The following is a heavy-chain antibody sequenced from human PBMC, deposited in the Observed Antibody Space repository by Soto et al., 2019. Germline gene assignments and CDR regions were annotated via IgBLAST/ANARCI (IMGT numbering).Heavy chain of an antibody. Sequence: PSETVSLTCAVSGGCISSGGYSWSWLRQPQGKGLEWIGYIYHSGSTYYNPSLKSRVTISVDRSKNQFSLKLSSVTAADTAVYYCARVMGGVVRGSRPNWFDPWGQGTLVTVSS. CDR2: IYHSGST. V-gene: IGHV4-30-2*01. CDR3: ARVMGGVVRGSRPNWFDP. D-gene: IGHD3-10*01. J-gene: IGHJ5*02. CDR1: GGCISSGGYS.